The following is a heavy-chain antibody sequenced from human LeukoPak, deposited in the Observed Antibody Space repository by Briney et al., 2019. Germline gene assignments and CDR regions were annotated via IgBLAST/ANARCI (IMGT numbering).Heavy chain of an antibody. V-gene: IGHV3-23*01. Sequence: GGSLRLSCAASGFTFSSYEMNWVRQAPGKGLEWVSVISGSGGRTFLADSVKGRFTISRDNSRDTVYLQMTSLRAEDTAVYYCASRGHVGSGTYSPYDYWGQGTLVTVSS. D-gene: IGHD3-10*01. CDR2: ISGSGGRT. J-gene: IGHJ4*02. CDR1: GFTFSSYE. CDR3: ASRGHVGSGTYSPYDY.